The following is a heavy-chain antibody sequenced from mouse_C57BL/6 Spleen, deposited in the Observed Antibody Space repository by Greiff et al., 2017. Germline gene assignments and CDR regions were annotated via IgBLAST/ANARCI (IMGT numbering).Heavy chain of an antibody. Sequence: EVMLVESGGGLVKPGGSLKLSCAASGFTFSSYTMSWVRQTPEKRLEWVATISGGGGNTYYPDSVKGRFTISRDNAKNTLYLQMSSLRSEDTALYYCARQAYDSNYGYFDVWGTGTTVTVSS. CDR3: ARQAYDSNYGYFDV. D-gene: IGHD2-5*01. CDR2: ISGGGGNT. J-gene: IGHJ1*03. CDR1: GFTFSSYT. V-gene: IGHV5-9*01.